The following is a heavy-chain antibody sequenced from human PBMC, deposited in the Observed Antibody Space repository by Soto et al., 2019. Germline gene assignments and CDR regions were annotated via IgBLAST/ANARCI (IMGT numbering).Heavy chain of an antibody. Sequence: SETLSLTCTVTCGSISSSSYYWGWIRQPPGKGLEWIGSIYYSGSTYYNPSLKGRVTISVDTSKNQFSPKLSSVTAADTAVYYCASPIHYYYGSGRYQTGDNYYYGMDVWGQGTTVTVPS. D-gene: IGHD3-10*01. V-gene: IGHV4-39*01. CDR3: ASPIHYYYGSGRYQTGDNYYYGMDV. J-gene: IGHJ6*02. CDR2: IYYSGST. CDR1: CGSISSSSYY.